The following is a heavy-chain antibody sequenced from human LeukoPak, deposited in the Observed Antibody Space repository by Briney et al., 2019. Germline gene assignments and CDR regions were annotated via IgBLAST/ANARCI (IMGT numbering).Heavy chain of an antibody. CDR2: IYYSGST. V-gene: IGHV4-59*12. CDR1: GGSISSYY. J-gene: IGHJ4*02. D-gene: IGHD2-2*01. CDR3: ARVLDCSSTSCSEYYFDY. Sequence: SETLSLTCTVSGGSISSYYWSWIRQPPGKGLEWIGYIYYSGSTNYNPSLKSRVTISVDKSKNQFSLKLSSVTAADTAVYYCARVLDCSSTSCSEYYFDYWGQGTLVTVSS.